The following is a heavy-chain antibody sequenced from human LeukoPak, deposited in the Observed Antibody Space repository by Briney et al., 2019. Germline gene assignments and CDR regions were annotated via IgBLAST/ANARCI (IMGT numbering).Heavy chain of an antibody. V-gene: IGHV4-4*02. J-gene: IGHJ4*02. CDR3: ARDDNNGYYFNY. CDR2: IYHSGST. Sequence: SGTLSLTCAVSGGSISSSNWWSWVRQPPGKGLEWIGEIYHSGSTNYNPSLKGRVTISVDKSKNQFSLELNSVTAADTAVYYCARDDNNGYYFNYWGQGTLVTVSS. CDR1: GGSISSSNW. D-gene: IGHD3-22*01.